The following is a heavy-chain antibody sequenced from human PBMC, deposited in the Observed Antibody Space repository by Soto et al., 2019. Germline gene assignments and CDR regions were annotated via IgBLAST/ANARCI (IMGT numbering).Heavy chain of an antibody. V-gene: IGHV3-23*01. CDR1: GFTFSSYA. Sequence: LRLSCAASGFTFSSYAMSWVRQAPGKGLEWVATISGSGGSTYYADSVKGRFTISRDNSKNTLYLQMNSLRVEDTAVYYCAKDRLGGNFDYWGQGTQVTVSS. CDR2: ISGSGGST. CDR3: AKDRLGGNFDY. J-gene: IGHJ4*02.